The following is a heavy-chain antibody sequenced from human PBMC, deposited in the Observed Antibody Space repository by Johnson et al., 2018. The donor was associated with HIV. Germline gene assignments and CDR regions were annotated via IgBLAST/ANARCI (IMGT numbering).Heavy chain of an antibody. J-gene: IGHJ3*02. CDR1: GFTFDDYG. CDR2: IKWSGGST. CDR3: ARGGWGDAFDI. V-gene: IGHV3-20*04. Sequence: EVQLVESGGGVVRPGGSLRLSCAASGFTFDDYGMSWVRQAPGKRLEWVSGIKWSGGSTGYADSVKARFTISRDNAKNSLYLQMNSLRAEDTAVYYCARGGWGDAFDIWGQGTMVTVSS. D-gene: IGHD3-16*01.